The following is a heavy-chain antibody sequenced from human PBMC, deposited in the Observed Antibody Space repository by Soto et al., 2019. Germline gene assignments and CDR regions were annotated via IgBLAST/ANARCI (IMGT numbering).Heavy chain of an antibody. CDR2: ISAYNGNT. Sequence: ASVKVSCKASGYTFTIYGISCVLQSPVQWLEWMGCISAYNGNTNYAQKLQGRVTMTTDTSTSTAYMELRSLRSDDTAVYYCARDTIPYYYGSGSPFDYWGQGTLVTVSS. CDR3: ARDTIPYYYGSGSPFDY. CDR1: GYTFTIYG. V-gene: IGHV1-18*01. D-gene: IGHD3-10*01. J-gene: IGHJ4*02.